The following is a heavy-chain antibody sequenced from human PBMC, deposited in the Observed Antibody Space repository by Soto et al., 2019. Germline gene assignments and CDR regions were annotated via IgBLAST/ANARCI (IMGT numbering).Heavy chain of an antibody. J-gene: IGHJ4*02. Sequence: QVQLVQSGAEVKKPGSSVKVSCKASGGTFSSYAISWVRQAPGQGLEWMGGIIPIFGTANYAQKFQGRVTITADESTSTAYMGLSSLRSEDTAVYYCARDVAIFGVVMYFDYWGQGTLVTVSS. D-gene: IGHD3-3*01. CDR2: IIPIFGTA. V-gene: IGHV1-69*01. CDR1: GGTFSSYA. CDR3: ARDVAIFGVVMYFDY.